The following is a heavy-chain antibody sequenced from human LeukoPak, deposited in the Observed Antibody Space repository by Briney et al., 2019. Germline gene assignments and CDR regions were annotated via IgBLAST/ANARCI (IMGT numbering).Heavy chain of an antibody. J-gene: IGHJ4*02. Sequence: SETLSFTCTVSGGSVSSSIYHWFWIRQPPGKGLEWIGFTYNGGSTYYNPSLKSRVTISVDMAKNQFSLKVMSVTAADTAVYYCVRGHGGYWGQGTLVTVSS. CDR3: VRGHGGY. V-gene: IGHV4-61*01. CDR2: TYNGGST. CDR1: GGSVSSSIYH.